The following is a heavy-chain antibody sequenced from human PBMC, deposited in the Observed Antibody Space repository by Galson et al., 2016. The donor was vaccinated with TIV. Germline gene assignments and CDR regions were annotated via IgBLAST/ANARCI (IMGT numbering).Heavy chain of an antibody. CDR2: IKSETDDGTT. CDR3: ATVGNPAYFKF. V-gene: IGHV3-15*06. D-gene: IGHD4-23*01. CDR1: GFTLRNAW. J-gene: IGHJ4*02. Sequence: SLRLSCAVSGFTLRNAWMSWVRQAPGKGLEWVGRIKSETDDGTTNYAAPVKGRLTISRDDSENTLYLQLSSLNAEDTAMYYCATVGNPAYFKFWGQGTLVTVSS.